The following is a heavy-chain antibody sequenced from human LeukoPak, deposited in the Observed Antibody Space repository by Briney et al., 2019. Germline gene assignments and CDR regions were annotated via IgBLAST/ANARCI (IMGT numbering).Heavy chain of an antibody. Sequence: ASVKVSCKASGGTFSSYAISWVRQAPGQGLEWMGRIIPILGIANYAQKFQGRVTITADKSTSTAYMELSSLRSEDTAVYYCARQLRFVGATREVYFDYWGQGTLVTVSS. CDR3: ARQLRFVGATREVYFDY. D-gene: IGHD1-26*01. CDR2: IIPILGIA. V-gene: IGHV1-69*04. CDR1: GGTFSSYA. J-gene: IGHJ4*02.